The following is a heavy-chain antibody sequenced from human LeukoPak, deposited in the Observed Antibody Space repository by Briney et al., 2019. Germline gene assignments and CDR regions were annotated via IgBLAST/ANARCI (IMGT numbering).Heavy chain of an antibody. D-gene: IGHD2-21*02. J-gene: IGHJ5*02. CDR1: GFTFSSYS. CDR2: ISSSSITI. V-gene: IGHV3-48*04. CDR3: ARPPYCGGDCPEDNWFDP. Sequence: GGSLRVPCAASGFTFSSYSLNWVRQAPGKGLEWVSFISSSSITIYYADSVKGRFTISRDNAEKSLYLQMNSLRAEDTAVYYCARPPYCGGDCPEDNWFDPWGQGTLVTVSS.